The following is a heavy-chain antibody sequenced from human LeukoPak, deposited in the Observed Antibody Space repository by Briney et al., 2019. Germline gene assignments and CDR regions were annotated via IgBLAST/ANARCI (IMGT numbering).Heavy chain of an antibody. CDR3: ARALNVEYYYYYMDV. V-gene: IGHV1-69*05. D-gene: IGHD5-24*01. CDR1: GYTFTSYG. J-gene: IGHJ6*03. Sequence: ASVKVSCKASGYTFTSYGISWVRQAPGQGLEWMGGIIPIFGTANYAQKFQGRVTITTDESTSTAYMELSSLRSEDTAVYYCARALNVEYYYYYMDVWGKGTTVTVSS. CDR2: IIPIFGTA.